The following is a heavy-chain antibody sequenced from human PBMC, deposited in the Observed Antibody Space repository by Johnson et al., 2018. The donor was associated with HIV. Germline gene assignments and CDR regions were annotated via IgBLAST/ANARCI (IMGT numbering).Heavy chain of an antibody. D-gene: IGHD6-13*01. CDR1: GFTFDDYA. Sequence: EVQVVESGGGLVQPGRSLRLSCAASGFTFDDYAMHWVRQAPGKGLEWVSGISWNSGSIGYADSVKGRFTISRDNAKNSLYLQMNSLRAEDTALYYCAKGVQQQLVGGAFDIWGQGTMVTVSS. CDR3: AKGVQQQLVGGAFDI. CDR2: ISWNSGSI. J-gene: IGHJ3*02. V-gene: IGHV3-9*01.